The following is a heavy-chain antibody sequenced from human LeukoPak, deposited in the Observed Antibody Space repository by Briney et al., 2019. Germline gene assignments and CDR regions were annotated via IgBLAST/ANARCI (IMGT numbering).Heavy chain of an antibody. CDR1: RFTFNSYG. CDR3: AKTGAYGDYYYFDY. J-gene: IGHJ4*02. D-gene: IGHD4-17*01. CDR2: ISYDGTNK. Sequence: PGRSLRLSCAASRFTFNSYGMPWVRQAPGKGLEWVTGISYDGTNKYYADAVKGRFTISRDNSKNTLYLQMNSLKPDDTAVYYCAKTGAYGDYYYFDYWGQGTLVTVSS. V-gene: IGHV3-30*18.